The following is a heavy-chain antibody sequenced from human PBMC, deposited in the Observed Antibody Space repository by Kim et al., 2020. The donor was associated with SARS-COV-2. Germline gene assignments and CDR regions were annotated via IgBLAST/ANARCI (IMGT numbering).Heavy chain of an antibody. D-gene: IGHD6-19*01. J-gene: IGHJ4*02. CDR3: AREAVAGSFDY. V-gene: IGHV1-3*01. Sequence: ASVKVSCKASGYTFTTFGLYWVRRAPGQRLEWMGWINGGNGNTRYSQKFQARVSITRDTSATTAYLELSGLRSEDTAVYYCAREAVAGSFDYWGQGTLVTVSS. CDR1: GYTFTTFG. CDR2: INGGNGNT.